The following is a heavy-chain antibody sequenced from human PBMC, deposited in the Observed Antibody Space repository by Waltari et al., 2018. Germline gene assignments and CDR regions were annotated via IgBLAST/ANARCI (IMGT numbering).Heavy chain of an antibody. CDR1: GGSISSGSAY. J-gene: IGHJ4*02. CDR2: IHTSGTT. D-gene: IGHD1-26*01. Sequence: QVQLQESGPGLVQPSQTLSLTCTVSGGSISSGSAYWNWIRQPQGKGLEWIGRIHTSGTTEYNPSLRNRVTISVDTSKNQFSLNLISVTAADTAVYFCAGDIRRPTGYYTLDYWGQGTLVTVSS. CDR3: AGDIRRPTGYYTLDY. V-gene: IGHV4-61*02.